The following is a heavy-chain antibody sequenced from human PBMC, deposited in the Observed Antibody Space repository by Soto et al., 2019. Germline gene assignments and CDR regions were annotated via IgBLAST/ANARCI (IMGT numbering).Heavy chain of an antibody. D-gene: IGHD3-16*01. CDR1: GRSISSYD. CDR2: IYHSGST. J-gene: IGHJ6*02. CDR3: TRFGGAFVGVVSAGMDI. V-gene: IGHV4-59*01. Sequence: PSAILSPTCTVLGRSISSYDWSWFREPPGKGLGWIGSIYHSGSTNDTPSLKSRVTISVDTSKNQFSLKLSSVTAADTAAYYCTRFGGAFVGVVSAGMDIWGQGTMVTVSS.